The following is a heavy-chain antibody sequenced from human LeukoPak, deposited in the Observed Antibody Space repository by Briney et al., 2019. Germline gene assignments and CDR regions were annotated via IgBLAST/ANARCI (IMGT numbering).Heavy chain of an antibody. Sequence: PGGSLRLSCAASGFTFDDYGMSWVRQAPGKGLEWVSGINWNGGSTGYADSVKGRFTISRDNAKSYLYLQMNSLRAEDTALYYCARGYCSSTSCYGVIAMDYWGQGTLVAVSS. CDR2: INWNGGST. CDR3: ARGYCSSTSCYGVIAMDY. CDR1: GFTFDDYG. D-gene: IGHD2-2*01. V-gene: IGHV3-20*04. J-gene: IGHJ4*02.